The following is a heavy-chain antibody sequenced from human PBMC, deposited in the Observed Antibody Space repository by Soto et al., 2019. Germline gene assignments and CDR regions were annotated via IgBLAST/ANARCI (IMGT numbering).Heavy chain of an antibody. D-gene: IGHD6-13*01. CDR2: INHSGST. J-gene: IGHJ5*02. V-gene: IGHV4-34*01. CDR1: GGSFSGYY. CDR3: ARGRPYRAAAGTPWFDP. Sequence: QVQLQQWGAGLLKPSETLSLTCAVYGGSFSGYYWSWIRQPPGKGLEWIGEINHSGSTNYNPSLKSRVTISVDTSKNQFSLQLSSVTAADTAVYYCARGRPYRAAAGTPWFDPWGQGTLVTVSS.